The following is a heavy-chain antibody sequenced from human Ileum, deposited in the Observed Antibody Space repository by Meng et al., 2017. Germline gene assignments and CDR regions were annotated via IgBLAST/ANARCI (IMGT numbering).Heavy chain of an antibody. J-gene: IGHJ2*01. CDR1: GGSIESNNW. CDR2: VYHSGST. V-gene: IGHV4-4*02. CDR3: ARADYVRYFDL. Sequence: QVQLQESGPGLVKPSETLSLTCAVSGGSIESNNWLPWIRQPPGQGLEWIGEVYHSGSTHYNPSLQSRVTISIDNSKNRFSLSLNSVTAADTAIYYCARADYVRYFDLWGRGTLVTVSS. D-gene: IGHD3-10*02.